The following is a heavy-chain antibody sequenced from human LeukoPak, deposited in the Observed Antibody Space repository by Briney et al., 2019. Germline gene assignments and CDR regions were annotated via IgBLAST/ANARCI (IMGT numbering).Heavy chain of an antibody. Sequence: ASVKVSYKPSGYTFTSYDINRLGQATGKGLECMRWMNPNSGNTGYAHKFQGRLTMTRNPSISTAYMELSSLRSEDTAVYYCARLGVYYDSSGYYYDYWGQGTLVTVSS. CDR2: MNPNSGNT. CDR3: ARLGVYYDSSGYYYDY. J-gene: IGHJ4*02. CDR1: GYTFTSYD. D-gene: IGHD3-22*01. V-gene: IGHV1-8*01.